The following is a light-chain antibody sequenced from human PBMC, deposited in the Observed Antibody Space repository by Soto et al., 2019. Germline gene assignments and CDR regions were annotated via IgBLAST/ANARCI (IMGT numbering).Light chain of an antibody. CDR2: EVS. J-gene: IGLJ1*01. Sequence: QSALTQPASVSGSPGQSITISCTGTSSDIGGYNYVSWYQQHPGKAPKLMIYEVSNRPSGVSNRFSGSKSGNTASLTISGLQAEGEAEYYCTSYTSSSTNDVFGTGTKVTVL. CDR3: TSYTSSSTNDV. CDR1: SSDIGGYNY. V-gene: IGLV2-14*01.